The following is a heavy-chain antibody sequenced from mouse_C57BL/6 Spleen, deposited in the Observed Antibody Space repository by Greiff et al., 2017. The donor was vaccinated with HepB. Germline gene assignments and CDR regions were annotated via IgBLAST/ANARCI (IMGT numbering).Heavy chain of an antibody. D-gene: IGHD1-1*01. CDR1: GYTFTSYG. J-gene: IGHJ4*01. V-gene: IGHV1-81*01. Sequence: VKLQQSGAELARPGASVKLSCKASGYTFTSYGISWVKQRTGQGLEWIGEIYPRSGNTYYNEKFKGKATLTADKSSSTAYMEPRSLTSEDSAVYFCAREGDYYGSSQRGIDYWGQGTSVTVSS. CDR2: IYPRSGNT. CDR3: AREGDYYGSSQRGIDY.